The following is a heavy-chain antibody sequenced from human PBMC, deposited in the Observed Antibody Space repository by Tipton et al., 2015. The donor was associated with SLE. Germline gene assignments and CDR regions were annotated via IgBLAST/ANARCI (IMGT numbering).Heavy chain of an antibody. CDR3: ARRVVAATLQGFDY. CDR2: INPNSGGT. CDR1: GYTFTGYY. V-gene: IGHV1-2*06. D-gene: IGHD2-15*01. Sequence: QSGPEVKKPGASVKVSCKASGYTFTGYYMHWVRQAPGQGLEWMGRINPNSGGTNYAQKFQGRVTMTRDTSISTAYMELSRLRSDDTAVYYCARRVVAATLQGFDYWGQGTLVTVSS. J-gene: IGHJ4*02.